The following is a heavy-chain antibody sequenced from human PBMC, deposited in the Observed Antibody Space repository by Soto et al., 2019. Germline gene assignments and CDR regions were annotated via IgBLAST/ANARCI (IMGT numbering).Heavy chain of an antibody. V-gene: IGHV3-7*01. D-gene: IGHD3-22*01. CDR1: GLTFIRYW. CDR3: ASAYYYDSSGYSPGGY. J-gene: IGHJ4*02. CDR2: IKQDGSQK. Sequence: PGGSLRLSCGASGLTFIRYWMSWVRQAPGKGLEWVANIKQDGSQKYYVDSVKGRFTISRDNAKNSLHLQMNSLRVEDTAVYYCASAYYYDSSGYSPGGYWGQGTLVTVSS.